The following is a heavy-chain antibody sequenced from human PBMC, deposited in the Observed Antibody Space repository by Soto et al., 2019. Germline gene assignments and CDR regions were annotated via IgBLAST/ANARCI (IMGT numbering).Heavy chain of an antibody. J-gene: IGHJ4*02. Sequence: SETLSLTCTVSGGSISSSSYFWGWIRQPPGKGLEWIGSIYYSGSTYYNPSLKSRVTISVDTSKNQFSLKLSSVTAADTAVFYCARQSGTYCFQFDYWGQGTLVTVAS. V-gene: IGHV4-39*01. D-gene: IGHD1-26*01. CDR3: ARQSGTYCFQFDY. CDR1: GGSISSSSYF. CDR2: IYYSGST.